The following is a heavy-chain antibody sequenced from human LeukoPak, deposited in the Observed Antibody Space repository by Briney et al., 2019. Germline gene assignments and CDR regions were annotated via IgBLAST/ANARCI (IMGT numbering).Heavy chain of an antibody. CDR1: GGSISSYY. CDR2: IYYSGST. D-gene: IGHD6-13*01. Sequence: SETLSLTCTVSGGSISSYYWSWIRQPPGKGLEWIGYIYYSGSTNYNPSLKSRVTISVDTSKNQFSLKLSSVTAADTAVYYCAKDRAAVGRYWYFDLWGRGTLVTVSS. J-gene: IGHJ2*01. V-gene: IGHV4-59*01. CDR3: AKDRAAVGRYWYFDL.